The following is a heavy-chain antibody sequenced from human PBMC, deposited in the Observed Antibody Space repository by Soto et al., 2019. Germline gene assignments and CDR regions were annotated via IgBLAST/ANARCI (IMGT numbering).Heavy chain of an antibody. CDR1: GGSISSYY. CDR2: IYYSGST. Sequence: QVQLQESGPGLVKPSETLSLTCTVSGGSISSYYWSWIRQPPGKGLEWIGYIYYSGSTNYNPSLRSRVTISVDSPKNQSALKLSPVTAADTAVYYWASHSSSAVYYYYGMDVWGQGTTVTVSS. J-gene: IGHJ6*02. D-gene: IGHD6-6*01. V-gene: IGHV4-59*01. CDR3: ASHSSSAVYYYYGMDV.